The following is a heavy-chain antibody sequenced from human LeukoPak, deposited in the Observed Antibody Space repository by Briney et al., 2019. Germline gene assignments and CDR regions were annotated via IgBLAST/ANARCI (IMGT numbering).Heavy chain of an antibody. CDR1: GGSFSGYY. CDR2: INHSGST. Sequence: SETLSLTCAVYGGSFSGYYWSRIRQPPGKGLEWIGEINHSGSTNYNPSLKSRVTISVDTSKNQFSLKLSSVTAADTAVYYCASVDTANGRGPVSEEGGKVDYWGQGTLVTVSS. D-gene: IGHD5-18*01. CDR3: ASVDTANGRGPVSEEGGKVDY. V-gene: IGHV4-34*01. J-gene: IGHJ4*02.